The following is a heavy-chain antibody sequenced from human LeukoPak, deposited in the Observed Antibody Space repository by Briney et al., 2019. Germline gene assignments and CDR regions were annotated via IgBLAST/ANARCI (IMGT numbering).Heavy chain of an antibody. CDR1: GGSISSSSYY. J-gene: IGHJ5*02. CDR2: IYYSGST. D-gene: IGHD3-10*01. Sequence: SETLSLTCTVSGGSISSSSYYWGWIRQPPGKGLEWIGSIYYSGSTYYNPSLKSRVTISVDTSKNQFSLKLSSVTAADAAVYYCARRYYGSGSYYSGVGWFDPWGQGTLVTVSS. CDR3: ARRYYGSGSYYSGVGWFDP. V-gene: IGHV4-39*01.